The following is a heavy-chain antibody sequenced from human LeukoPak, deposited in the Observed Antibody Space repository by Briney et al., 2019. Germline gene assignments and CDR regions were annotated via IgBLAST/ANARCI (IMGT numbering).Heavy chain of an antibody. CDR1: GFTFSSYA. J-gene: IGHJ4*02. V-gene: IGHV3-21*01. CDR3: APLGPLGFDY. CDR2: ISSSSSYI. Sequence: GGSLRLSCAASGFTFSSYAMSWVRQAPARGLEWVSSISSSSSYIYYADSVKGRFTISRDNAKNSLYLQMNSLRAEDTAVYYCAPLGPLGFDYWGQGTLVTVSS.